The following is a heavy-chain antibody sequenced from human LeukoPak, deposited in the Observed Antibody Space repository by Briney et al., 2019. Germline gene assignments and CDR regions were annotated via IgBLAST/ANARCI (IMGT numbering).Heavy chain of an antibody. CDR1: GYTFTSYA. J-gene: IGHJ6*03. D-gene: IGHD2-15*01. Sequence: GASVKVSCKSSGYTFTSYAMNWVRQAPGQGPEWMGWISTNTGNPTYAQGFTGRFVFSLDTSVSTAYLQISSLKAEDTAVYYCARKSVAATPRDIVYQYSYMDVWGKGTTVTVSS. CDR3: ARKSVAATPRDIVYQYSYMDV. V-gene: IGHV7-4-1*02. CDR2: ISTNTGNP.